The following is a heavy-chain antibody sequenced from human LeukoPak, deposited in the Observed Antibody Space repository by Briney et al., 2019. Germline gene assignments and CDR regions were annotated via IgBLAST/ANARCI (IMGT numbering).Heavy chain of an antibody. CDR1: GFTFSSYA. J-gene: IGHJ6*03. Sequence: GGSLRLSCAASGFTFSSYAMHWVRQAPGKGLEYVSAIGSNGGSTYYANSVKGRFTISRDNSKNTLYLQMGSLRAEDMAVYYCARGSGSYWGDYYYYMDVWGKGTTVTVSS. V-gene: IGHV3-64*01. D-gene: IGHD1-26*01. CDR2: IGSNGGST. CDR3: ARGSGSYWGDYYYYMDV.